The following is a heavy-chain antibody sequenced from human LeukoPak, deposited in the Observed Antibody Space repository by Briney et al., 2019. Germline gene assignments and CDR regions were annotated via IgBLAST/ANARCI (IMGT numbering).Heavy chain of an antibody. CDR1: GGSFSGYY. CDR3: ARGFARYYYDSSGKPIGYFQH. J-gene: IGHJ1*01. D-gene: IGHD3-22*01. V-gene: IGHV4-34*01. Sequence: SETLSLTCPVYGGSFSGYYWSWIRQPPGKGLEWIGEINHSGSTNYNPSLKSRVIISVDTSKNQFSLKLSSVTAADTAVYYCARGFARYYYDSSGKPIGYFQHWGQGTLVTVSS. CDR2: INHSGST.